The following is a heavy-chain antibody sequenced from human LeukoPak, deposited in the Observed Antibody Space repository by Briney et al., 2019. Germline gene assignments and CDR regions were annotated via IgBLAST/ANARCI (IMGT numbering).Heavy chain of an antibody. Sequence: GASVKVSCKASGYTFTGYYMHWVRQAPGQGLEWMGWINPNSGGTNYAQKFQGWVIMTRDTSISTAYMELSRLRSDDTAVYYCARGLGAAPYFDYWGQGTLVTVSS. J-gene: IGHJ4*02. CDR3: ARGLGAAPYFDY. CDR1: GYTFTGYY. CDR2: INPNSGGT. D-gene: IGHD1-26*01. V-gene: IGHV1-2*04.